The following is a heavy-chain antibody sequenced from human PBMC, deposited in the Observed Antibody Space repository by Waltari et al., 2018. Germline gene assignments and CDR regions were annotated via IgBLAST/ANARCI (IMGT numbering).Heavy chain of an antibody. CDR1: GYPFPSYA. D-gene: IGHD3-22*01. CDR3: AREGSSGYYQPDDAFDI. J-gene: IGHJ3*02. CDR2: INAGNGNT. Sequence: QVQLVQSGAEVKKPGASVKVSCKASGYPFPSYAMHWVSQAPGQRLEWMGWINAGNGNTKYSQEFQGRVTITRDTSASTAYMELNSLRSEDMAVYYCAREGSSGYYQPDDAFDIWGQGTMVTVSS. V-gene: IGHV1-3*03.